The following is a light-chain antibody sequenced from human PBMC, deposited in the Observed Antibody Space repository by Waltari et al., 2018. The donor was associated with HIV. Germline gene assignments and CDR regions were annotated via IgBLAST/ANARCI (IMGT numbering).Light chain of an antibody. CDR2: DVS. V-gene: IGLV2-11*01. J-gene: IGLJ2*01. CDR3: CSYAGSYTLEV. Sequence: SALTQPRSVSGSPGQSVTISCNGTSSDVGGYNYVSWYQQHPGKAPNLMIYDVSKRPSGVPDRFSGSKSGNTASLTISGLQAEDEADYYCCSYAGSYTLEVFGGGTKLTVL. CDR1: SSDVGGYNY.